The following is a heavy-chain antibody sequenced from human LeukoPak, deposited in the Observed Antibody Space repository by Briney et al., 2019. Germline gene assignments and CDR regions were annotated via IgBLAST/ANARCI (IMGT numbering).Heavy chain of an antibody. Sequence: GGSLRLSCAASGFTFSGYWMSWVRQAPGKGLEWVANIKQDGSEKYYVDSVKGRFTISRDNAKNSLYLQMNSLRAEDTAVYYCARDLEPDAFDIWGQGTMVTVSS. D-gene: IGHD1-1*01. CDR3: ARDLEPDAFDI. CDR1: GFTFSGYW. CDR2: IKQDGSEK. V-gene: IGHV3-7*01. J-gene: IGHJ3*02.